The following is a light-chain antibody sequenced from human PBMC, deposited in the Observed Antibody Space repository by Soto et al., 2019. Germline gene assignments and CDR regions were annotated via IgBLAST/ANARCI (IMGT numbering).Light chain of an antibody. CDR1: SSNIATNY. CDR3: GTWDTSLSAGV. J-gene: IGLJ3*02. V-gene: IGLV1-51*01. CDR2: DDN. Sequence: QSVLTQPPSVSAAPGQRVTISCSGSSSNIATNYVSWYQHLPGAAPRLLICDDNKRPSGIPDRFSGSKYGTSATLDITGPQTGDEADYYCGTWDTSLSAGVFGGGTQLTVL.